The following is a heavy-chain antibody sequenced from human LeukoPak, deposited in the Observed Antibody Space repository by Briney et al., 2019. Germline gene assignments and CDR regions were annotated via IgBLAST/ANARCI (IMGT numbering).Heavy chain of an antibody. CDR3: AKDAIQWVTPASGWFDP. D-gene: IGHD1-26*01. CDR2: ISGSGGST. Sequence: AISGSGGSTYYADSVKGRFTISRDNSKNTLYLQMNSLRAEDTAVYYCAKDAIQWVTPASGWFDPWGQGTLVTVSS. J-gene: IGHJ5*02. V-gene: IGHV3-23*01.